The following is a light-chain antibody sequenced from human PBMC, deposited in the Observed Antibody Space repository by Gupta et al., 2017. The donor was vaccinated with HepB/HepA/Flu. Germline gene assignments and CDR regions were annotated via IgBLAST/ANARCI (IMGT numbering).Light chain of an antibody. Sequence: QSVLTQPPSVSAAPGQKVTISCPGSSSNIGNTYVSWYQQLPGTAPKLLIYENNKRRSGRPDRFSGSNSGTSATLGITGLQTGDEADYYCGPWDSSLSAGVVFGGGTKLTVL. CDR1: SSNIGNTY. CDR3: GPWDSSLSAGVV. CDR2: ENN. V-gene: IGLV1-51*02. J-gene: IGLJ2*01.